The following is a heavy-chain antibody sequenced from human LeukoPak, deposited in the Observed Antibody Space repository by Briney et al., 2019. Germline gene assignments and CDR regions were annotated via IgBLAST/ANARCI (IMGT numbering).Heavy chain of an antibody. CDR2: ICYSGST. Sequence: PSETLSLTCTVSGGSISSYYWSWIRQPPGKGLEWIGYICYSGSTNYNPSLKSRVTISVDTSKNQFSLKLSSVTAADTAVYYCARGSTVIHFDYWGQGTLVTVSS. CDR3: ARGSTVIHFDY. J-gene: IGHJ4*02. V-gene: IGHV4-59*01. CDR1: GGSISSYY. D-gene: IGHD4-17*01.